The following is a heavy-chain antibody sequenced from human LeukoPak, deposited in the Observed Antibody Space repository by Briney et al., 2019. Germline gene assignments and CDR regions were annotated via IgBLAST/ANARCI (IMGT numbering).Heavy chain of an antibody. D-gene: IGHD4-17*01. CDR3: ATEVTTSLDP. J-gene: IGHJ5*02. CDR2: IGSDGDST. Sequence: GGPLRLSCAASGFTFSTSWMHWVRQAPGKGLVWVSRIGSDGDSTSYADSVKGRFTISRDNAKSTLYLQMNSLRVEDTAVYYCATEVTTSLDPRGQGTLVTVSS. CDR1: GFTFSTSW. V-gene: IGHV3-74*01.